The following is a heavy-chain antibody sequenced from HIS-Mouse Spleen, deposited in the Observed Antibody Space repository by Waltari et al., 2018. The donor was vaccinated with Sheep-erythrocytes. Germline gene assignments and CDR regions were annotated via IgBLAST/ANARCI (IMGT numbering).Heavy chain of an antibody. D-gene: IGHD1-26*01. J-gene: IGHJ4*02. Sequence: EVQLVESGGGLVKPGGSLRLAGAAAVFTFSSYRMTRVRQAPGKGLEWVSSISSSSSYIYYADSVKGRFTISRDNAKNSLYLQMNSLRAEDTAVYYCARVASGATFDYWGQGTLVTVSS. V-gene: IGHV3-21*01. CDR1: VFTFSSYR. CDR3: ARVASGATFDY. CDR2: ISSSSSYI.